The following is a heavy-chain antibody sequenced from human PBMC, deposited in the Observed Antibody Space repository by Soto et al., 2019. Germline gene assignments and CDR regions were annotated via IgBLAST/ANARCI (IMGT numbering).Heavy chain of an antibody. Sequence: SETLSLTCTVSGGSISGYYWSWIRQAAGGGLEWIGRIYSSGSTNYNPSLKSRVTISLDTSNDQFSLKLSSVTAADTAVYYCERTRDNNINYYYALDVWGPGTTVTVSS. D-gene: IGHD1-20*01. J-gene: IGHJ6*02. CDR2: IYSSGST. CDR3: ERTRDNNINYYYALDV. CDR1: GGSISGYY. V-gene: IGHV4-4*07.